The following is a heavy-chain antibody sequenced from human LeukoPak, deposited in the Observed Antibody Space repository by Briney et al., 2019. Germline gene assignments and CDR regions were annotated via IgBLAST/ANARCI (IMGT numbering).Heavy chain of an antibody. J-gene: IGHJ4*02. CDR2: IYPRDSDT. CDR3: ARSSDPEYHFEY. Sequence: GESLKISCEGSGYSFGTYWIAWVRQMPGKGLEFMGIIYPRDSDTRYSPSFQGQVTISADESISTAYLQWSRLKASDTATYFCARSSDPEYHFEYWGQGTLLTVSS. CDR1: GYSFGTYW. V-gene: IGHV5-51*01. D-gene: IGHD6-6*01.